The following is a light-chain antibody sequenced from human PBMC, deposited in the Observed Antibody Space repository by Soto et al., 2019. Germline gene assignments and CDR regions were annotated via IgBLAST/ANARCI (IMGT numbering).Light chain of an antibody. CDR3: QQSYSTPLT. J-gene: IGKJ4*01. CDR1: QSISSY. V-gene: IGKV1-39*01. CDR2: AAS. Sequence: DIQMTQSPSSLSASGGDRVTITGRASQSISSYLNWYQQKPGKSPKLLIYAASSLQSGVPSRFSGSGSGTDFTLTISSLQPEDFATYYCQQSYSTPLTFGGGTKVDIK.